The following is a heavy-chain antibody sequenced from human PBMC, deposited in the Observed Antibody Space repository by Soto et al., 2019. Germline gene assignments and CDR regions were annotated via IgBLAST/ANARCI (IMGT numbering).Heavy chain of an antibody. J-gene: IGHJ6*03. CDR2: ISGSGGST. CDR1: GFTFSSYA. D-gene: IGHD4-17*01. CDR3: AKIPIPSLYGDYSGSYYYNMDV. Sequence: PGGSLRLSCAASGFTFSSYAMSWVRQAPGKGLEWVSAISGSGGSTYYADSVKGRFTISRDNSKNTLYLQMNSLRAEDTAVYYYAKIPIPSLYGDYSGSYYYNMDVWGKGTTVTVSS. V-gene: IGHV3-23*01.